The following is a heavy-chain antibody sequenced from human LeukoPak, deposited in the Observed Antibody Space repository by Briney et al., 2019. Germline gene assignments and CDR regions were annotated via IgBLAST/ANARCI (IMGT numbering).Heavy chain of an antibody. CDR3: ARDEGKENGMDV. CDR2: IWHDGRNK. V-gene: IGHV3-33*01. J-gene: IGHJ6*02. Sequence: GGSLRLSCAASGFTFSSYGMHWVRQAPGKGLEWVAVIWHDGRNKEYAASVKGRFTISRDNSKNTLYLQMNSLRAEDTAVYCCARDEGKENGMDVWGQGTTVTVS. CDR1: GFTFSSYG.